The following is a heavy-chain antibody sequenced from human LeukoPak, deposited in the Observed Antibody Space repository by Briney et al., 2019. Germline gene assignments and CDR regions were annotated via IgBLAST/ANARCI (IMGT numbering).Heavy chain of an antibody. V-gene: IGHV3-23*01. J-gene: IGHJ3*01. Sequence: GGSLRPSCAASGFTFSGSAMSWVRQAPGEGLEWVSLISYSGANSYYTDSVRGRFTISRDNSKDTLFLQMNSLRAEDTAIYYCARDTQLSTWGLGTMVTVSS. CDR2: ISYSGANS. CDR1: GFTFSGSA. CDR3: ARDTQLST. D-gene: IGHD3-16*02.